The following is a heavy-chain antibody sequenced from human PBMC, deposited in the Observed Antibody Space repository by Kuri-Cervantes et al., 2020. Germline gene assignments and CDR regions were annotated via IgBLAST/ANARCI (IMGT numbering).Heavy chain of an antibody. V-gene: IGHV3-23*01. CDR2: ISGSGGST. CDR1: GFTFSSYA. D-gene: IGHD6-19*01. Sequence: GGSLRLSCAASGFTFSSYAMSWVRQAPGEGLEWVSAISGSGGSTYYADSVKGRFTISRDNSKNTLYLQMNSLRAEDTAVYYCATRIAVAGTGNYWGQGTLVTVSS. CDR3: ATRIAVAGTGNY. J-gene: IGHJ4*02.